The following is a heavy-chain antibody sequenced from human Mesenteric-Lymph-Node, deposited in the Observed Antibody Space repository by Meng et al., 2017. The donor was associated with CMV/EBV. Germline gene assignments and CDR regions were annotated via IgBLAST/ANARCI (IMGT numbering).Heavy chain of an antibody. D-gene: IGHD3-3*01. V-gene: IGHV1-18*01. CDR2: ISGNNGNT. CDR3: ARANYDFWSGYIQTPFDY. Sequence: ASAMVTCKASGDTFTTCGISWVRQAPGQGLEWMGWISGNNGNTNYAQKLQGRVTMTTDTSTSTAYMELRSLRSDDTAVYYCARANYDFWSGYIQTPFDYWGQGTLVTVSS. J-gene: IGHJ4*02. CDR1: GDTFTTCG.